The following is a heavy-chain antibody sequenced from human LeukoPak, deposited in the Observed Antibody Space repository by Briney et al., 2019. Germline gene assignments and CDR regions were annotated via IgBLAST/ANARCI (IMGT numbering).Heavy chain of an antibody. J-gene: IGHJ6*02. CDR1: RFTFNNYE. CDR2: ITSNGTTI. Sequence: GGSLRLSCAASRFTFNNYEMKWVREAPGKGLEWISRITSNGTTIYYADSVKGRFTISRDNAKSSLYLQMISLRAEDTAVYYCARDNRPRPGDSRGSGIFLYYYYGMDVWGQGTTVTVSS. V-gene: IGHV3-48*03. CDR3: ARDNRPRPGDSRGSGIFLYYYYGMDV. D-gene: IGHD3-22*01.